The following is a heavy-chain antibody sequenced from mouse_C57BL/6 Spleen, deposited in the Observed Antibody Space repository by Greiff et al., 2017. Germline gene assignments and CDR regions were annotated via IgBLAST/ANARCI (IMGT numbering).Heavy chain of an antibody. D-gene: IGHD3-2*02. CDR3: ALQLRLRTMDY. Sequence: QVQLKQPGAELVRPRSSVKLSCKASGYTFTSYWMHWVKQRPIQGLEWIGNIDPSDSETHYNQKFKDKATLTVDKSSSTAYMQLSSLTSEDSAVYYCALQLRLRTMDYWGQGTSVTVSS. V-gene: IGHV1-52*01. CDR1: GYTFTSYW. J-gene: IGHJ4*01. CDR2: IDPSDSET.